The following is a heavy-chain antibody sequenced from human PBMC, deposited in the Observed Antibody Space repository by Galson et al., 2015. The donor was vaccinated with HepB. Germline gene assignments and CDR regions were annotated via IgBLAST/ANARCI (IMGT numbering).Heavy chain of an antibody. CDR3: ATARLWFGELLFDY. CDR1: GYTLTELS. D-gene: IGHD3-10*01. V-gene: IGHV1-24*01. J-gene: IGHJ4*02. CDR2: FDPEDGET. Sequence: SVKVSCKVSGYTLTELSMHWVRQAPGKGLEWMGGFDPEDGETIYAQKFQGRVTMTEDTSTDTAYMELSSLRSEDTAVYYCATARLWFGELLFDYWGQGTLVTVS.